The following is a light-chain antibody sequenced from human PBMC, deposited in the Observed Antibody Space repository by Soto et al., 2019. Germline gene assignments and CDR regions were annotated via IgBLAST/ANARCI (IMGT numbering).Light chain of an antibody. CDR2: GAS. Sequence: EIVLTQSPGTLSSSPGERATLSCRASQSVSSSYLAWYQQKPGQAPRLLIYGASSRATGIPDRFSGSGSGTDFTLTISRLEAGDFGVYYCQQYGRSPRTFGQVTKVEIK. CDR1: QSVSSSY. V-gene: IGKV3-20*01. J-gene: IGKJ1*01. CDR3: QQYGRSPRT.